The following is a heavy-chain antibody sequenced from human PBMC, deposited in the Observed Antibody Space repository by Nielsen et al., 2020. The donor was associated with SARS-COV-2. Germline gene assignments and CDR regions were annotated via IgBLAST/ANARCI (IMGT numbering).Heavy chain of an antibody. CDR1: GGSFSGYY. CDR2: INHSGST. CDR3: ARVSGDGGGDY. V-gene: IGHV4-34*01. D-gene: IGHD3-16*01. Sequence: SETLSLTCAVYGGSFSGYYWSWIRQPPGKGLEWIGEINHSGSTNYNPSLKSRVTISVDKSKNQFSLKLSSVTAADTAVYYCARVSGDGGGDYWGQGTLVTVSS. J-gene: IGHJ4*02.